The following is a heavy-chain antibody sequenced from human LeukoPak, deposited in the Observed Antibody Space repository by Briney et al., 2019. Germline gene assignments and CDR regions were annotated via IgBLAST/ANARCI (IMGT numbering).Heavy chain of an antibody. J-gene: IGHJ5*02. V-gene: IGHV4-59*11. CDR3: ARALSIAARPGWFDP. Sequence: SETLSLTCTVSGGSISSHYWSWIRQPPGKGLEWIGYIYYSGSTNYNPSLKSRVTISVDTSKNQFSLKLSSVTAADTAVYYCARALSIAARPGWFDPWGQGTLVTVSS. CDR2: IYYSGST. CDR1: GGSISSHY. D-gene: IGHD6-6*01.